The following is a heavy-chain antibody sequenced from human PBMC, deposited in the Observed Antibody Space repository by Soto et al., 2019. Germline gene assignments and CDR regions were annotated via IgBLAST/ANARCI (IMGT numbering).Heavy chain of an antibody. CDR1: GFTVSSNY. J-gene: IGHJ1*01. D-gene: IGHD6-13*01. CDR2: IYSGGST. Sequence: EVQLVESGGGLVQPGGSLRLSCAASGFTVSSNYMSWVRQAPGKGLEWVSVIYSGGSTYYADSVKGRFTISRDNSKNTLYLQMNSLRAEDTAVYYGARAPPPSYSSSWYSYFQHWGQGTLVTVSS. V-gene: IGHV3-66*01. CDR3: ARAPPPSYSSSWYSYFQH.